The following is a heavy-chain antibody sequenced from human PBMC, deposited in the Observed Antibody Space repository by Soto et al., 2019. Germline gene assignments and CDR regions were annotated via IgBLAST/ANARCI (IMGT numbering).Heavy chain of an antibody. Sequence: QVQLQESGPGLVKPSQTLSLTCTVSGGSISSGGYYWRWIRQHPGKGRAWIAYIYSSGSTYYNPSLKSRVTISVDTSKNQCALKLSSGTAADTAVDYCARAHEYSGRYNWFDPWGQGSLVTVSA. D-gene: IGHD6-6*01. CDR3: ARAHEYSGRYNWFDP. CDR2: IYSSGST. CDR1: GGSISSGGYY. J-gene: IGHJ5*02. V-gene: IGHV4-31*03.